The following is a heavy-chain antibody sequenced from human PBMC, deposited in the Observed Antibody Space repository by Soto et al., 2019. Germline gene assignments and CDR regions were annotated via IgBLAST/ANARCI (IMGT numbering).Heavy chain of an antibody. CDR3: ARQLVYSSSWYYYGMDV. D-gene: IGHD6-13*01. J-gene: IGHJ6*02. V-gene: IGHV1-2*04. Sequence: ASVKVSCKASGYTFTGYYMHWVRQAPGQGIEWMGWINPNSGGTNYAQKFQGWVTMTRDTSISTAYMELSRLRSDDTAVYYCARQLVYSSSWYYYGMDVWGQGTTVTVSS. CDR2: INPNSGGT. CDR1: GYTFTGYY.